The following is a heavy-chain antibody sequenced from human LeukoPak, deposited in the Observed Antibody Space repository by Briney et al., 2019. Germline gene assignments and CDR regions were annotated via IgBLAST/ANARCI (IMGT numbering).Heavy chain of an antibody. J-gene: IGHJ3*01. CDR3: AKADYSNKGDAFHV. Sequence: GGSLRLSCAASGFTFHASSMRRVRQAPGKGLEWVSLISGDGSTTYYADSVKGRFTISRDNSKSSLYLQMNSLTTEDTALYYCAKADYSNKGDAFHVWGQGTMVTVSS. CDR1: GFTFHASS. D-gene: IGHD4-11*01. V-gene: IGHV3-43*02. CDR2: ISGDGSTT.